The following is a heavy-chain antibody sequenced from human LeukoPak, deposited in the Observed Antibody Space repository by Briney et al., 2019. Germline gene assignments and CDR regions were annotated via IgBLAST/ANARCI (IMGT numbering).Heavy chain of an antibody. CDR1: GGSISSSNW. CDR2: VYHSGST. Sequence: SETLSLTCAVSGGSISSSNWWSWVRQPPGKGLEWIGEVYHSGSTNYNPSLKSRVTISVDKSKNQFSLKLSSVTAADTAVYYCASGLRSVYYFHYNFDYWGQGTLVTVSS. J-gene: IGHJ4*02. V-gene: IGHV4-4*02. D-gene: IGHD3-22*01. CDR3: ASGLRSVYYFHYNFDY.